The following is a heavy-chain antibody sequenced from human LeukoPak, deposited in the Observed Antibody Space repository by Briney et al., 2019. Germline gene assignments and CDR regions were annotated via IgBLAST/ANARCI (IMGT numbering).Heavy chain of an antibody. V-gene: IGHV1-2*02. CDR3: ARDFPSSGWYHPFDY. D-gene: IGHD6-19*01. CDR2: IYPNSGGT. CDR1: GYTFTAYY. J-gene: IGHJ4*02. Sequence: ASVKVSCKASGYTFTAYYMHWVRQAPGQGLEWMGWIYPNSGGTNYAQKFQGRVTMTRDTSISTVYMELSRLRSDDTAVYYCARDFPSSGWYHPFDYWGQGILVTVSS.